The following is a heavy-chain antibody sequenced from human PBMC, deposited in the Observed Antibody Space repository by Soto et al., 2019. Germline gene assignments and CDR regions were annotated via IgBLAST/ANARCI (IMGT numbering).Heavy chain of an antibody. CDR1: GFTFSSYG. CDR2: IWYDGSNK. V-gene: IGHV3-33*01. J-gene: IGHJ6*02. CDR3: ARDHRIAVALYYYYGMDV. D-gene: IGHD6-19*01. Sequence: PGGSLRLSCAASGFTFSSYGMHWVRQAPGKGLEWVAVIWYDGSNKYYADSVKGRFTISRDNSKNTLYLQMNSLRAEDTAVYYCARDHRIAVALYYYYGMDVWGQGTTVTVYS.